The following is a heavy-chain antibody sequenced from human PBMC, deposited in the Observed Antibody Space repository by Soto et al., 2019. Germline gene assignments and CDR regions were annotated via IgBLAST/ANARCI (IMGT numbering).Heavy chain of an antibody. V-gene: IGHV3-30*18. D-gene: IGHD5-18*01. J-gene: IGHJ6*02. CDR1: GFTFSSYG. Sequence: PGGSLRLSCAASGFTFSSYGMHWVRQAPGKGLEWVAVISYDGSNKYYADSVKGRFTISRDNSKNTLYLQMNSLRAEDTAVYYCAKDQGGAPPAMDFYYGMDVWGQGTTVTVSS. CDR2: ISYDGSNK. CDR3: AKDQGGAPPAMDFYYGMDV.